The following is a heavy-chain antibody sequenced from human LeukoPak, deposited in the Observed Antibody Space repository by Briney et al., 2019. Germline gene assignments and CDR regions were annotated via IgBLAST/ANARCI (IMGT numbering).Heavy chain of an antibody. J-gene: IGHJ4*02. Sequence: GGSLRLSCAASGFTFSNYWMHWVRQAPGKGLVWVSRINSDGSSTSYADSVKGRFTISRDNSKNTLYLQMSSLRVDDTAVYYCAKRYGSGNYGDDYWGQGTLVTVSS. CDR1: GFTFSNYW. CDR3: AKRYGSGNYGDDY. D-gene: IGHD3-10*01. V-gene: IGHV3-74*01. CDR2: INSDGSST.